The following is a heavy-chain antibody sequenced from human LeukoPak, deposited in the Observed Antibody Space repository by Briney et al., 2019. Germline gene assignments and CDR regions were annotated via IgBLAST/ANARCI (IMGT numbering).Heavy chain of an antibody. D-gene: IGHD3-22*01. J-gene: IGHJ4*02. CDR1: GYTFTSYG. CDR2: ISAYNGNT. Sequence: GASVKVSCEASGYTFTSYGISWVRQAPGQGLGWMGWISAYNGNTNYAQKLQGRVTMTTDTSTSTAYMELRSLRSDDTAVYYCAREGSYTYYYDSSGYHDYWGQGTLVTVSS. V-gene: IGHV1-18*01. CDR3: AREGSYTYYYDSSGYHDY.